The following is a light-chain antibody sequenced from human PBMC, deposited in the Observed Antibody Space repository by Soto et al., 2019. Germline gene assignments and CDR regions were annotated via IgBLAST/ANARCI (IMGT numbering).Light chain of an antibody. J-gene: IGLJ1*01. CDR2: RND. CDR1: NSRSGSNY. V-gene: IGLV1-47*01. Sequence: QSVLPQPPSASGTPGQRVTISCSTTNSRSGSNYVYWYQQLPGAAPKLLIYRNDQRPSGVPVRFSASKSGTSASLAISGLRSEDEADYFCAKWDDSLRVYVFGSGXXVTVL. CDR3: AKWDDSLRVYV.